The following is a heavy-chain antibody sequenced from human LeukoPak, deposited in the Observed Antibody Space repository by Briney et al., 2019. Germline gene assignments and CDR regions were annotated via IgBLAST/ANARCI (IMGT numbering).Heavy chain of an antibody. V-gene: IGHV3-74*01. CDR2: INSDGSTT. D-gene: IGHD4-17*01. Sequence: GGSLRLSCAASGFTFSTYFMHWVRHAPGKGLVWVSRINSDGSTTSLADSVKGRFTISRDNAKNTLYLQMDSLRAEDTAVYFCARGVHYGSDYWGQGTLVTVSS. CDR3: ARGVHYGSDY. J-gene: IGHJ4*02. CDR1: GFTFSTYF.